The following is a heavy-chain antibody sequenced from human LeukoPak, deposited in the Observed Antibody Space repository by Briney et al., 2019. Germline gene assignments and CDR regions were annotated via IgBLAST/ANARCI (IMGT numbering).Heavy chain of an antibody. V-gene: IGHV3-74*01. CDR2: INSDGSST. CDR3: ARGGTNGSMIY. Sequence: GGSLRLSCAASGFTFSSYWMHWVRQAPGKGLVWVSRINSDGSSTSYADSVKGRFTISRDNAKNTLYLQMNSLRAEDTAVYYCARGGTNGSMIYWGHGTLVTVSS. D-gene: IGHD2-8*01. J-gene: IGHJ4*01. CDR1: GFTFSSYW.